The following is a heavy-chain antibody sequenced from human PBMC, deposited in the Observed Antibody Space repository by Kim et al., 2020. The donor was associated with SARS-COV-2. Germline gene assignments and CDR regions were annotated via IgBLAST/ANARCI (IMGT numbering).Heavy chain of an antibody. V-gene: IGHV3-48*02. D-gene: IGHD6-13*01. CDR3: ARGGSSSWYIYYFYY. Sequence: ASMKGRFTISRYNAKNSLYLQMNSLRDADTAVYYWARGGSSSWYIYYFYYWGQGTLVTVSS. J-gene: IGHJ4*02.